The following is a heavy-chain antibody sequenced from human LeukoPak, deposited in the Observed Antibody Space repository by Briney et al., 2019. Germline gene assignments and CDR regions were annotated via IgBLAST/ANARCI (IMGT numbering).Heavy chain of an antibody. CDR1: GFTVSSNY. V-gene: IGHV3-53*01. CDR3: ARAREAAAGKYNWFDP. J-gene: IGHJ5*02. Sequence: GGSLRLSCAASGFTVSSNYMSWVRQAPGKGLEWVSVIYSGGSTYYADSVKGRFTISRDNSKNTLYLQMNSLRAEDTAVYYCARAREAAAGKYNWFDPWGQGTLVTVSS. D-gene: IGHD6-13*01. CDR2: IYSGGST.